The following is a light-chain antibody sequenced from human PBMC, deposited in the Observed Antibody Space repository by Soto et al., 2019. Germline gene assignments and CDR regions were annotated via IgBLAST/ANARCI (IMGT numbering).Light chain of an antibody. J-gene: IGLJ1*01. CDR2: SVS. Sequence: QSVLTQPASVSGSPGQSITISCSGTSSDIGAYDHVAWFQQFPGKTPKLMIYSVSNRPSGVSYRFSGSKSGNTASLTISGLQADDEADYYCISYTVSRSYVFGPGTKVTVL. CDR1: SSDIGAYDH. CDR3: ISYTVSRSYV. V-gene: IGLV2-14*01.